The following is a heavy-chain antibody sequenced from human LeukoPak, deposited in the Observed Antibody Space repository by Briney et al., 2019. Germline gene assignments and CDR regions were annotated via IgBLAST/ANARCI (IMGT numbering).Heavy chain of an antibody. V-gene: IGHV3-11*04. CDR2: ISSSGSTI. CDR3: ARRDSGSRGFDS. D-gene: IGHD3-10*01. Sequence: GGSLRLSCAASGFTFSDYYMSWIRQAPGKGLECISYISSSGSTIYYADSVKGRFTISRDNAKTSLYLQMNSLRAEDTAVYYCARRDSGSRGFDSWGQGTLVTVSS. CDR1: GFTFSDYY. J-gene: IGHJ4*02.